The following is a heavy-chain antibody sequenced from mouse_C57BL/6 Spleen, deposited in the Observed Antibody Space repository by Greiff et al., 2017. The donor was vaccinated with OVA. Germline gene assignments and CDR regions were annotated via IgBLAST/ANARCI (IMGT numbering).Heavy chain of an antibody. Sequence: QVQLKQSGAELVKPGASVKISCKASGYAFSSYWMNWVKQRPGKGLEWIGQIYPGDGDTNYNGKFKGKATLTADKSSSTAYMQLSSLTSEDSAVYFCARWDGNYVPFAYWGQGTLVTVSA. J-gene: IGHJ3*01. CDR2: IYPGDGDT. D-gene: IGHD2-1*01. CDR3: ARWDGNYVPFAY. CDR1: GYAFSSYW. V-gene: IGHV1-80*01.